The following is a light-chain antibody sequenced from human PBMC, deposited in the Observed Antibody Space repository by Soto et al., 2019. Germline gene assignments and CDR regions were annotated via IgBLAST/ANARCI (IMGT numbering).Light chain of an antibody. CDR1: SSDVGTYTY. Sequence: SHPRSVSGSPGHSVTISCTGTSSDVGTYTYVSWYQQHPGKAPKLIIYDVIKRPSGVPDRFSGSKSGNTASLTISGLQAEDEADYYCCSYAGSYTNVFGTGTKVTVL. J-gene: IGLJ1*01. CDR3: CSYAGSYTNV. CDR2: DVI. V-gene: IGLV2-11*01.